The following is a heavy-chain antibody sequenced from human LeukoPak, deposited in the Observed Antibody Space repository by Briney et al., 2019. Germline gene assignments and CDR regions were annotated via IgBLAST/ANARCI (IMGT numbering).Heavy chain of an antibody. CDR2: INPNSGGT. CDR1: GYIFTNYF. J-gene: IGHJ4*02. D-gene: IGHD3-22*01. V-gene: IGHV1-2*06. CDR3: ARDRGSSGYYTHFDY. Sequence: ASVKVSCKASGYIFTNYFMHWVRQAPGQGLEWMGRINPNSGGTNYAQKFQGRVTMTRDTSISTAYMELSRLRSDDTAVYYCARDRGSSGYYTHFDYWGQGTLVTVSS.